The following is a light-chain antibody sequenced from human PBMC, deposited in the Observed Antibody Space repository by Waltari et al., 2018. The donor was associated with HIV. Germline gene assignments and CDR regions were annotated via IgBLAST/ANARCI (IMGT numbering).Light chain of an antibody. J-gene: IGLJ2*01. V-gene: IGLV2-23*02. Sequence: QSALTQPASVSGSPGQSITISCTGLTTDVSSSNLVSWFQHHPGKAPKLMIFEVDKRPSGVSNRFSGSKSGNTASLTISWLQAEDEADYYCCSYASSGTFVVFGGGTNLTVL. CDR1: TTDVSSSNL. CDR3: CSYASSGTFVV. CDR2: EVD.